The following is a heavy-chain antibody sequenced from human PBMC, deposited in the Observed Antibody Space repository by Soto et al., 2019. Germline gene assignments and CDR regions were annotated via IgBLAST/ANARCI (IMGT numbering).Heavy chain of an antibody. D-gene: IGHD1-26*01. J-gene: IGHJ6*02. CDR2: VDSADGET. V-gene: IGHV1-69-2*01. CDR1: GYTFTDYY. CDR3: GTVGRLGSTGASTYGMDV. Sequence: EVQLVQSGAEVKKPGATVKLSCKVSGYTFTDYYVHWVQQAPGKGLEWMGLVDSADGETIYAEKFQGRVTMTADTSTDTAYMELISLRSEDAAVYYCGTVGRLGSTGASTYGMDVWGQGTTVTVSS.